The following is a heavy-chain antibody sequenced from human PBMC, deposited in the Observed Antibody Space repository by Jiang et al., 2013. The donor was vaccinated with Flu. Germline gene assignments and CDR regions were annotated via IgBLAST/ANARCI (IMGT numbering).Heavy chain of an antibody. CDR3: AKSGGVVPAAYYYYYGMDV. Sequence: VQLVESGGGVVQPGRSLRLSCAASGFTFSSYGMHWVRQAPGKGLEWVAVISYDGSNKYYADSVKGRFTISRDNSKNTLYLQMNSLRAEDTAVYYCAKSGGVVPAAYYYYYGMDVVGPRDHGHRL. V-gene: IGHV3-30*18. J-gene: IGHJ6*02. CDR1: GFTFSSYG. CDR2: ISYDGSNK. D-gene: IGHD2-2*01.